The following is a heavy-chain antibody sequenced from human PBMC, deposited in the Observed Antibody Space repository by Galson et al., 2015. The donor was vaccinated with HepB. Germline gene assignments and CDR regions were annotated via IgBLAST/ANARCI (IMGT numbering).Heavy chain of an antibody. CDR1: GFTFNSYG. V-gene: IGHV3-33*01. J-gene: IGHJ6*02. CDR2: IWYDGSNK. D-gene: IGHD1-26*01. Sequence: SLRLSCAASGFTFNSYGMHWVRQAPGKGLEWVAVIWYDGSNKYYADSVKGRFTISRDSSKNTLYLQMNSLRGEDTAVYYCARGPYSGAYEPYYYYAMDVWGQGTTVTVSS. CDR3: ARGPYSGAYEPYYYYAMDV.